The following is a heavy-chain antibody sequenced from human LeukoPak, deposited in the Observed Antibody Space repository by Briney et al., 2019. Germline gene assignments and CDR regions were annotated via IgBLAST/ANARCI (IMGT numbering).Heavy chain of an antibody. CDR3: ARAGGDHGSWFDP. CDR2: INPNSGGT. J-gene: IGHJ5*02. Sequence: GASVKVSCKASGYTFTGYYMHWVRQAPGQGLEWMGWINPNSGGTNYALKFQGWVTMTRDTSISTAYMELSRLRSDDTAVYYCARAGGDHGSWFDPWGQGTLVTVSS. V-gene: IGHV1-2*04. D-gene: IGHD3-10*01. CDR1: GYTFTGYY.